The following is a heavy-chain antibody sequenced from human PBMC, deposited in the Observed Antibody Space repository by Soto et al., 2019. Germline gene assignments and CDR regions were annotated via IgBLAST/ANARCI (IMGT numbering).Heavy chain of an antibody. D-gene: IGHD2-2*01. CDR2: TYYRSKWYN. CDR1: GDSVSSNSAA. Sequence: SQTLSLTCAISGDSVSSNSAAWNWIRQSPSRGLEWLGRTYYRSKWYNDYAVSVKSRITINPDTSKNQFSLQLNSVTPEDTAVYYCARYLGCSSTSCYYYYYYGMDVWGQGTTVTVSS. V-gene: IGHV6-1*01. CDR3: ARYLGCSSTSCYYYYYYGMDV. J-gene: IGHJ6*02.